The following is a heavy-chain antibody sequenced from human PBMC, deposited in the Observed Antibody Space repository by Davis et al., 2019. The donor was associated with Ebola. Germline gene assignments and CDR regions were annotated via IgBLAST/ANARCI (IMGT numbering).Heavy chain of an antibody. J-gene: IGHJ5*02. V-gene: IGHV3-23*01. CDR1: GFTFSSYA. D-gene: IGHD3-10*01. CDR2: ISGSGGST. Sequence: GGSLRLSCAASGFTFSSYAMSWVRQAPGKGLEWVSAISGSGGSTYYADSVKGRFTISRDDSKNTLYLQMSSLRAEDTAVYYCVKGGLWFGDWFDPWGQGTLVTVSS. CDR3: VKGGLWFGDWFDP.